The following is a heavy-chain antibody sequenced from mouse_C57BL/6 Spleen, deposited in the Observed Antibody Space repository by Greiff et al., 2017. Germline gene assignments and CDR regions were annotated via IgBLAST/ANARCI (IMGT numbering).Heavy chain of an antibody. CDR1: GYSFTGYY. V-gene: IGHV1-42*01. Sequence: EVHLVESGPELVKPGASVKISCKASGYSFTGYYMNWVKQSPEKSLEWIGEINPSTGGTTYNQKFKAKATLTVDKSSSTAYMQLKSLTSEDSAVYYCARSEFGYWGQGTTLTVSS. CDR3: ARSEFGY. CDR2: INPSTGGT. J-gene: IGHJ2*01.